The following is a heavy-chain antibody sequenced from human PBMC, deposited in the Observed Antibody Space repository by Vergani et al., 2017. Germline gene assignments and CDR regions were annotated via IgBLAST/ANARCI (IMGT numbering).Heavy chain of an antibody. CDR3: AKEGVLRLFDY. D-gene: IGHD3-3*01. J-gene: IGHJ4*02. CDR1: GFTFDDYA. Sequence: EVQLVESGGGLVQPGRSLRLSCAASGFTFDDYAMHWVRQAPGKGLEWVSGISWNSGSIGYADSVKGRFTISRDNAKNSLYLQMNSLRAEDTAVYYCAKEGVLRLFDYGGQVTLVTVSS. V-gene: IGHV3-9*01. CDR2: ISWNSGSI.